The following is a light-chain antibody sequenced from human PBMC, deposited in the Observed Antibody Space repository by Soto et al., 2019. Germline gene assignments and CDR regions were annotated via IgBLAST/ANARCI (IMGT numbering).Light chain of an antibody. Sequence: DILLTQSPASLSLFPGERATLSCRASQRLSGYIAWYQQKPGQAPRLVIYDVSTRAFGVPARFSGSGSGTEFTLRISNIEDDDFPVYHCQQRGCPTWTFGEGTKLETK. CDR1: QRLSGY. V-gene: IGKV3-11*01. J-gene: IGKJ1*01. CDR3: QQRGCPTWT. CDR2: DVS.